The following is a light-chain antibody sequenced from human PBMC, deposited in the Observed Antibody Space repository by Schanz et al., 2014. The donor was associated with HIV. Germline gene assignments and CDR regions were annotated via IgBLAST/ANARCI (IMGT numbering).Light chain of an antibody. CDR3: SSYTSSSTYVV. Sequence: QSVLTQPPSVSGAPGQRVTISCTGTISNIGAGYDVHWYRHLPGTAPKLLIYGNTNRPSGVPDRFSGSKSGTSASLAITGLQSEDEADYYCSSYTSSSTYVVFGGGTKLTVL. J-gene: IGLJ2*01. CDR1: ISNIGAGYD. V-gene: IGLV1-40*01. CDR2: GNT.